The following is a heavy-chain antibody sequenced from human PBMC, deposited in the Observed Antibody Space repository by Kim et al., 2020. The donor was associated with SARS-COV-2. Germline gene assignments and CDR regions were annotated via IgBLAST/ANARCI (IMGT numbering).Heavy chain of an antibody. CDR3: AGFDGNGLDA. D-gene: IGHD3-9*01. Sequence: GGSLRLSCAASRFTFPTYHMNWVRQAPGKGLEWVSSISFSGTYIYYADPVRGRFTISRDNAKHSLFLQMNSLRAEDTGEYYCAGFDGNGLDAWGDGTPVT. J-gene: IGHJ6*02. V-gene: IGHV3-21*01. CDR1: RFTFPTYH. CDR2: ISFSGTYI.